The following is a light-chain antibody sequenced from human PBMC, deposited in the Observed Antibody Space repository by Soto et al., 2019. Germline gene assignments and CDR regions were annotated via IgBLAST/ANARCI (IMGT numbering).Light chain of an antibody. CDR3: SSYTSSSIDYV. Sequence: QSALTQPASVSGSPGQSITISCTGTSSDVGGYNYVSWYQQHPGKAPKLMIYEVSNRPSGVSNRFSGSKSGNTASLTISGXQAXDXADXYCSSYTSSSIDYVFGTGTKVTVL. CDR1: SSDVGGYNY. CDR2: EVS. J-gene: IGLJ1*01. V-gene: IGLV2-14*01.